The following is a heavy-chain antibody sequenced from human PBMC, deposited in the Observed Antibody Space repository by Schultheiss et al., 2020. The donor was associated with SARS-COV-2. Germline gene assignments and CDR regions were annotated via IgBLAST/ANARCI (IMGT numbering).Heavy chain of an antibody. CDR2: IYYSGST. D-gene: IGHD1-7*01. V-gene: IGHV4-34*09. J-gene: IGHJ4*02. CDR3: ARGELIFDY. CDR1: GGSFSGYY. Sequence: LSLTCAVYGGSFSGYYWSWIRQPPGKGLEWIGYIYYSGSTFYNPSLESRVTISVDTSNNQFSLRLSSVTAADTAVYYCARGELIFDYWGQGTLVTVSS.